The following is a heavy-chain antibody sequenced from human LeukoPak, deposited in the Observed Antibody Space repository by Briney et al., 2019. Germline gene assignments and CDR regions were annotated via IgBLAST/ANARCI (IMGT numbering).Heavy chain of an antibody. CDR3: AKDRNDNDYIWGSYVDY. V-gene: IGHV3-33*06. J-gene: IGHJ4*02. CDR1: GFTFSSYG. CDR2: IWYDGSNK. D-gene: IGHD3-16*01. Sequence: GGSLRLSCAASGFTFSSYGMHWVRQAPGKGLEWVAVIWYDGSNKYYADSVKGRFTISRDNSKNTLYLRMISLRAEDTAVYYCAKDRNDNDYIWGSYVDYWGQGTLVTVSS.